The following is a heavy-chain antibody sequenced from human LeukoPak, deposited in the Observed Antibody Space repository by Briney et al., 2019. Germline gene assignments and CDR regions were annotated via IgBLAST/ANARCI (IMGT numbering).Heavy chain of an antibody. J-gene: IGHJ6*03. D-gene: IGHD5-12*01. CDR1: GGTFSSYA. CDR3: ARGGYSGYDYYYYYYMDV. V-gene: IGHV1-69*05. Sequence: SVKVSCKASGGTFSSYAISWARQAPGQGLEWMGRIIPIFGTANYAQKFQGRVTITTDESTSTAYMELSSLRSEDTAVYYCARGGYSGYDYYYYYYMDVWGKGTTVTVSS. CDR2: IIPIFGTA.